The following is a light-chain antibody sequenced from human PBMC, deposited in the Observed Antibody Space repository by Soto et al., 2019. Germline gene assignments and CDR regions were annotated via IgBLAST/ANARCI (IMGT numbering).Light chain of an antibody. CDR2: SNS. V-gene: IGLV1-44*01. Sequence: QPVLTQPPSASGTPGQRVTISCSGSNSNIESNTVNWYQQLPGTAPKLLIYSNSRRPSGVPDRFSGSKSGASASLAISGLQSEDEADYYCAAWDDSLNAWVFGGGTKLTVL. CDR3: AAWDDSLNAWV. J-gene: IGLJ3*02. CDR1: NSNIESNT.